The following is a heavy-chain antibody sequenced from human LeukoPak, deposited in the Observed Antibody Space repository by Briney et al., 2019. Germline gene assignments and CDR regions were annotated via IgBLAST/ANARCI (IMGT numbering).Heavy chain of an antibody. CDR1: GFTFSSYA. CDR2: ISSSGGST. V-gene: IGHV3-23*01. D-gene: IGHD3-22*01. CDR3: ARDYPVVADF. J-gene: IGHJ4*02. Sequence: SGGSLRLSCAASGFTFSSYAMTWVRQAPGKGLEWISTISSSGGSTYYADSVKGRFTISRDNSKNTPYLQVNSLRAEDTAVYYCARDYPVVADFWGQGTLVTVSS.